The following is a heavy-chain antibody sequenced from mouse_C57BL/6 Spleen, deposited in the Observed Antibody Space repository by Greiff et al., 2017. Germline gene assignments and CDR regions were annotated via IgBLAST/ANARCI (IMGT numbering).Heavy chain of an antibody. Sequence: QVQLQQPGAELVKPGASVKLSCKASGYTFTSYWMHWVKQRPGQGLEWIGMIHPNSGSTNYNEKFKSKATLTVDKSSSTAYMQLSSLTSEDSAVYYCARLDYDDDYFDYWGQGTTLTVSS. J-gene: IGHJ2*01. V-gene: IGHV1-64*01. CDR3: ARLDYDDDYFDY. CDR1: GYTFTSYW. CDR2: IHPNSGST. D-gene: IGHD2-4*01.